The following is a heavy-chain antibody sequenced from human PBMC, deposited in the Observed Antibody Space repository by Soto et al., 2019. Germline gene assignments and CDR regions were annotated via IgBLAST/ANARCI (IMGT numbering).Heavy chain of an antibody. CDR3: AHTEYQLLTWAFDI. CDR2: IYWDDDK. Sequence: SGPTLVNPTQTLTLTCTFSGFSLSTSGVGVGWIRQPPGKALEWLALIYWDDDKRYSPSLKSGLTITKDTSKNQVVLTMTNMDPVDTATYYRAHTEYQLLTWAFDIWGQGTMVTVSS. D-gene: IGHD2-2*01. V-gene: IGHV2-5*02. CDR1: GFSLSTSGVG. J-gene: IGHJ3*02.